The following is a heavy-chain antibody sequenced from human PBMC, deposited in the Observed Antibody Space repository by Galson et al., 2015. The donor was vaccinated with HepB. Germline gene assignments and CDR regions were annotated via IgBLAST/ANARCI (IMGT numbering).Heavy chain of an antibody. CDR2: ISYDGSNK. V-gene: IGHV3-30*04. CDR3: ARDHYGDYGGLADY. J-gene: IGHJ4*02. D-gene: IGHD4-17*01. CDR1: GFTFSSYA. Sequence: SLRLSCAASGFTFSSYAMHWVRQAPGKGLEWVAVISYDGSNKYYADSVKGRFTISRDNSKNTLYLQMNSLRAEDTAVYYCARDHYGDYGGLADYWGQGTLVTVSS.